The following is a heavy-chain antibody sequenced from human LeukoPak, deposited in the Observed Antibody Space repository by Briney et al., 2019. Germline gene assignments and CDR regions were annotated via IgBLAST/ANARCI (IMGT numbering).Heavy chain of an antibody. Sequence: SETLSLTCAVYGGSSSGYYWSWIRQPPGKGLEWIGEINHSGSTNYNPSLKSRVTISVDTSKNQLSLKLSSVTAADTAVYYCARVQLERNHDYWGQGTLVTVSS. CDR1: GGSSSGYY. CDR2: INHSGST. CDR3: ARVQLERNHDY. D-gene: IGHD1-1*01. J-gene: IGHJ4*02. V-gene: IGHV4-34*01.